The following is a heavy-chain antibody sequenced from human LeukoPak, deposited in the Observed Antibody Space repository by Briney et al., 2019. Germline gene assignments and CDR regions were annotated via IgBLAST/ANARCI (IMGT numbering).Heavy chain of an antibody. V-gene: IGHV3-20*04. J-gene: IGHJ4*02. CDR3: ARDADYYFDQ. Sequence: GGSLRLSCAASGFTFDDYGMSWVRQAPGKGLEWVSSIGWNGSSTGYADSVKGRFTISRDDSKNSLYLQMNSLRAEDTALYYCARDADYYFDQWGQGTLVTVSS. CDR2: IGWNGSST. CDR1: GFTFDDYG.